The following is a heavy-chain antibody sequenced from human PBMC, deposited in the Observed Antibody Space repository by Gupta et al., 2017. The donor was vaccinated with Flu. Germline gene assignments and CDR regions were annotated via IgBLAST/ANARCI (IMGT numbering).Heavy chain of an antibody. J-gene: IGHJ4*02. CDR2: IYSRETT. CDR3: ARRERNGGGWHDFDY. D-gene: IGHD2-15*01. CDR1: GGSINNYF. Sequence: QVQLLESGPGLVQPSGTLSLTCTVSGGSINNYFWSWIRQSPGRGLEWIGHIYSRETTDFNPSRQSRVSMTVDNTKNQYSLNLSSENVAEKAVYFCARRERNGGGWHDFDYWGQGTLVTVSS. V-gene: IGHV4-59*08.